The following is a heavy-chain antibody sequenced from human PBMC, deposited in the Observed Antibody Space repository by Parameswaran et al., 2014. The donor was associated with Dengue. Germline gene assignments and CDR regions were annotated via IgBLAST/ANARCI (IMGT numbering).Heavy chain of an antibody. V-gene: IGHV3-21*01. D-gene: IGHD1-26*01. CDR2: ISSSSSYI. Sequence: WIRQPPGKGLEWASSISSSSSYIYYADSVKGRFTISRDNAKNSLYLQMNSLRAEDTAVYYCARDAGDSGSYYGYWSDAFDIWGQGTMVTVSS. CDR3: ARDAGDSGSYYGYWSDAFDI. J-gene: IGHJ3*02.